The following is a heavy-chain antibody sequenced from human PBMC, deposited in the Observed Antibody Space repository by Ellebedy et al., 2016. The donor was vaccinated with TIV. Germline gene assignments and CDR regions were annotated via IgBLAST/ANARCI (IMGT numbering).Heavy chain of an antibody. D-gene: IGHD2-15*01. Sequence: GESLKISCAASGFPFSSFEFNWLRQSPGKGLEWVSYISSSGTTKYYADSVKGRFTISRDNAKNSLYLQMNSLRAEDTAVYYCAAAHYYFYGKDVWGQGTRVTVSS. V-gene: IGHV3-48*03. J-gene: IGHJ6*02. CDR3: AAAHYYFYGKDV. CDR2: ISSSGTTK. CDR1: GFPFSSFE.